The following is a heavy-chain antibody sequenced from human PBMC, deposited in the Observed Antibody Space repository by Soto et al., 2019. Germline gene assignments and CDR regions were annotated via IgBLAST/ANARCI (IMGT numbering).Heavy chain of an antibody. J-gene: IGHJ6*03. V-gene: IGHV1-18*01. CDR2: ISAYNGNT. CDR1: GYTFTSYG. Sequence: ASVTVSCKASGYTFTSYGISWVRQAPGQGLEWMGWISAYNGNTNYAQKLQGRVTMTTDTSTSTAYMELRSLRSDDTAVYYCARDVAAAGTPYYYYYYYMDVWGKGTTVTVSS. D-gene: IGHD6-13*01. CDR3: ARDVAAAGTPYYYYYYYMDV.